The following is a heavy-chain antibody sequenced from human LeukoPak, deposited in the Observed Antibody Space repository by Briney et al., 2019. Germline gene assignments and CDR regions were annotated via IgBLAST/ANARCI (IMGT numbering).Heavy chain of an antibody. D-gene: IGHD6-13*01. CDR1: GGSFSGYY. CDR3: ARSAESSSWFDY. J-gene: IGHJ4*02. Sequence: PSETLSLTCAVYGGSFSGYYWSWIRQPPGKGLEWIGEINHSGSTNYNPSLKSRVTISVDTSKDQFSLKLSSVTAADTAVYYCARSAESSSWFDYWGQGTLVTVSS. V-gene: IGHV4-34*01. CDR2: INHSGST.